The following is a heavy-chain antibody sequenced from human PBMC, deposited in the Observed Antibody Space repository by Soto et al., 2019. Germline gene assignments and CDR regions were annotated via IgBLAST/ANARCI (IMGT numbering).Heavy chain of an antibody. CDR2: VNPSGGHT. V-gene: IGHV1-46*01. D-gene: IGHD2-21*01. Sequence: QVQLVQSGAEVKKPGASVKVSCKASGDTFTDYYIHWVRQAPGQGLEWMGTVNPSGGHTTYAQHFWGKWPTTGNTTTTTLQRGRTGYTCETPAVFYWARGGLVVVGSPAWDSWAQEPLV. J-gene: IGHJ5*01. CDR1: GDTFTDYY. CDR3: ARGGLVVVGSPAWDS.